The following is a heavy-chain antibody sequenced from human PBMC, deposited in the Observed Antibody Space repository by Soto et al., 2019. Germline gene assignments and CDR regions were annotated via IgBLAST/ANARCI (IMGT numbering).Heavy chain of an antibody. Sequence: SETLSLTCTVSGGSISSGDYYWSWIRQPPGKGLEWIGYIYYSGSTYYNPSLKSRVTISVDTSKNQFSLKLSSVTAADTAVYYCARARSIAARYYFDYWGQGTLVTVSS. CDR3: ARARSIAARYYFDY. J-gene: IGHJ4*02. CDR1: GGSISSGDYY. CDR2: IYYSGST. V-gene: IGHV4-30-4*01. D-gene: IGHD6-6*01.